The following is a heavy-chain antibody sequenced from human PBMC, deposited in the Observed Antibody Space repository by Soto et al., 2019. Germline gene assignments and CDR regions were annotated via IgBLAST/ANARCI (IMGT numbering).Heavy chain of an antibody. CDR2: IYSSGDT. D-gene: IGHD1-26*01. Sequence: SETLSLTCTVSGGSISGYYWSWIRQPPGKGLEWIGHIYSSGDTRYSPSLNSRLIISVDTYKNQFSLMLDSVTAADTAVYFCARVGTFAEYFDYWSQGTLVTVSS. CDR3: ARVGTFAEYFDY. J-gene: IGHJ4*02. CDR1: GGSISGYY. V-gene: IGHV4-59*12.